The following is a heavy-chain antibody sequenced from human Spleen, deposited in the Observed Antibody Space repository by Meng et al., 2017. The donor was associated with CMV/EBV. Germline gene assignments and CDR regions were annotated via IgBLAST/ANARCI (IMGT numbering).Heavy chain of an antibody. J-gene: IGHJ4*02. CDR3: AKDNGDYFDY. D-gene: IGHD3-10*01. Sequence: GESLKISCAASGFTFSSYGMEWVRQAPGKGLEWVAVIWYDGSNKLYADSVKGRFSISRDNSKNTVYLQMNSLRAEDTAVYYCAKDNGDYFDYWGQGILVTVSS. CDR1: GFTFSSYG. CDR2: IWYDGSNK. V-gene: IGHV3-33*06.